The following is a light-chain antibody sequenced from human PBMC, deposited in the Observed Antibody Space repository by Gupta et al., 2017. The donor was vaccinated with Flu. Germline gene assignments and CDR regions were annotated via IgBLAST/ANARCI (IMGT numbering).Light chain of an antibody. CDR3: QAWDSSTAV. Sequence: SHGQPASLTCAGDNMEYTNFSCYHQKPAHSPVVFINQDSKRPSGIPEPFSGSNSGNTATLTISGTQARDESDYYCQAWDSSTAVFGGGAKLTVL. CDR2: QDS. V-gene: IGLV3-1*01. J-gene: IGLJ2*01. CDR1: NMEYTN.